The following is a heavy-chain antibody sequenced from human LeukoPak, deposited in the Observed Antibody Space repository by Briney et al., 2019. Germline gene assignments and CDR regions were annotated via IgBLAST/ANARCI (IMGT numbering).Heavy chain of an antibody. D-gene: IGHD1-26*01. J-gene: IGHJ4*02. CDR2: INHSGST. CDR3: ARRATTFFDY. CDR1: GGSFSGYY. Sequence: SETLSLTCAVYGGSFSGYYWSWIRQPPGKGLEWIGEINHSGSTNYNPSLKSRVTISVDTSKNQFSLKLSSVTAADTAVYYCARRATTFFDYWGQGTLVTVSS. V-gene: IGHV4-34*01.